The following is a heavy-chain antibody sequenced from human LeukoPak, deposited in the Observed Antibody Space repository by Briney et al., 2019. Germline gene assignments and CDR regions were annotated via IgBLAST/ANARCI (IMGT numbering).Heavy chain of an antibody. CDR3: ARGLGYCSGGDCRHFDY. Sequence: ASVKVSCKASGYTFTGYYIHWVRQAPGQGLEWMGWINPNSGGTNYAQKFQGGVIMTRDMSITTAFMELNRLTSDDTAVYYCARGLGYCSGGDCRHFDYWGQGTLVTVSS. D-gene: IGHD2-15*01. CDR2: INPNSGGT. CDR1: GYTFTGYY. V-gene: IGHV1-2*02. J-gene: IGHJ4*02.